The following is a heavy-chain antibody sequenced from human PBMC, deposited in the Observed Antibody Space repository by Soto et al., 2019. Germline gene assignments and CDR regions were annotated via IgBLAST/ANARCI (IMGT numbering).Heavy chain of an antibody. V-gene: IGHV1-18*01. CDR2: ISAYNGNT. J-gene: IGHJ5*02. CDR3: ARDRSSSSWYLYPHLNWFDP. CDR1: GYTFTSYG. D-gene: IGHD6-13*01. Sequence: QVQLVQSGAEVKKPGASVKVSCKASGYTFTSYGISWVRQAPGQGLEWMGWISAYNGNTNYAQKLQGRVTMTTDTSTSTAYMELRSLRSDDTAVYYCARDRSSSSWYLYPHLNWFDPWGQGTLVTVSS.